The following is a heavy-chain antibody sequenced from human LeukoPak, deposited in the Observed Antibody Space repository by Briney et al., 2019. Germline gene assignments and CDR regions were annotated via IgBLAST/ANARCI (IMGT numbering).Heavy chain of an antibody. CDR2: INPNSGGT. J-gene: IGHJ4*02. CDR1: GYTFTGYY. Sequence: ASVKVSCKASGYTFTGYYMHWVRQAPGQGLEWMGWINPNSGGTNYAQKFQGRVTMTRDTSISTAYMELSSLRSEDTAVYYCARGRVAVAGTRANDYWGQGTLVTVSS. D-gene: IGHD6-19*01. CDR3: ARGRVAVAGTRANDY. V-gene: IGHV1-2*02.